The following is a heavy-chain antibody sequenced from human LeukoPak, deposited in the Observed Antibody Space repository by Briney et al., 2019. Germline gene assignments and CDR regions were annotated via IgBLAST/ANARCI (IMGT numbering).Heavy chain of an antibody. V-gene: IGHV3-7*01. CDR3: ARDGAAAGFDY. J-gene: IGHJ4*02. CDR2: IRQDGSEK. CDR1: GFTFSTYW. Sequence: GGSPRLSCAASGFTFSTYWMSWVRQAPGKGLEWVANIRQDGSEKYYVDSVRGRFTISRDNAKNSMYLQMDSLRAEDTAVYYCARDGAAAGFDYWGQGTLVTVSS. D-gene: IGHD6-13*01.